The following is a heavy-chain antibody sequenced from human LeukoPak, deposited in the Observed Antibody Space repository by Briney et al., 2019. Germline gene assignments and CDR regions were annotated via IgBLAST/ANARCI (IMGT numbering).Heavy chain of an antibody. CDR1: GYSFTSYW. V-gene: IGHV5-51*01. D-gene: IGHD3-22*01. CDR2: IYPGDSDT. Sequence: GESLKISCKGSGYSFTSYWIGWVRQMPGKGLEWMGIIYPGDSDTRYSPSFQGQVTISADKSISTAYLQWSSLKASDTAMHYCARLESGYDSSGYYAYLDSWGQGTLVTVSS. J-gene: IGHJ4*02. CDR3: ARLESGYDSSGYYAYLDS.